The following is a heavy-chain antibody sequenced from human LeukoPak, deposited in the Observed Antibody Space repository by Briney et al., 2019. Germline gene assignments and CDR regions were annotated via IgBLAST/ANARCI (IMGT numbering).Heavy chain of an antibody. CDR2: IIPIFGTA. Sequence: SVKVSCKASGGTFSSYAISWVRQAPGQGLEWMGRIIPIFGTANYAQKFQGRVTITTDESTSTAYMELSSLRSEDTAVYYRARDTPYYDSSGYPYWGQGTLVTVSS. CDR1: GGTFSSYA. J-gene: IGHJ4*02. D-gene: IGHD3-22*01. V-gene: IGHV1-69*05. CDR3: ARDTPYYDSSGYPY.